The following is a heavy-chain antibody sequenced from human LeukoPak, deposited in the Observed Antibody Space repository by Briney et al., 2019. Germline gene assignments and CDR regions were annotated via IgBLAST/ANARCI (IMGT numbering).Heavy chain of an antibody. D-gene: IGHD4-17*01. CDR1: AFSLSTTGVG. Sequence: SGPTLVKPTQTLTLTCTFSAFSLSTTGVGVGWIRQPPGKALEWLAVIYWNDHKRYSPSLNNRLTITKDTSKNQVVLTVSNMDPVDTATYYCAQSDYESWFDPWGQGTLVTVSS. CDR3: AQSDYESWFDP. CDR2: IYWNDHK. V-gene: IGHV2-5*01. J-gene: IGHJ5*02.